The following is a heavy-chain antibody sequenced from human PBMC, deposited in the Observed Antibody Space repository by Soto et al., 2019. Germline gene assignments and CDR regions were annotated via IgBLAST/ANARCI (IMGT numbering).Heavy chain of an antibody. V-gene: IGHV1-3*01. J-gene: IGHJ6*02. CDR2: INAGNGNT. D-gene: IGHD7-27*01. CDR1: GYTFTSYA. CDR3: ARSVTGIIDYYYGMDV. Sequence: ASVKVSCKASGYTFTSYAMHWVRQAPGQRLEWMGWINAGNGNTKYSQKFQGRVTITRDTSASTAYMELSSLRSEDTAVFYCARSVTGIIDYYYGMDVWGQGTTVTVSS.